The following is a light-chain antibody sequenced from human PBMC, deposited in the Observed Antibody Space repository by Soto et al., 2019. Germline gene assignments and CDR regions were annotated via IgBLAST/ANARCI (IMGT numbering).Light chain of an antibody. Sequence: SLLAQPSPLSGSPGQSITHSFPGNNREIGCYNYVSWYQHHPGKAPKLMIYDVSNRPSGVSNRFSGSKSGNTASLIISGLQAEDEADYYCSSYTSSSTLSTYVFGTGTKVTVL. V-gene: IGLV2-14*03. J-gene: IGLJ1*01. CDR2: DVS. CDR1: NREIGCYNY. CDR3: SSYTSSSTLSTYV.